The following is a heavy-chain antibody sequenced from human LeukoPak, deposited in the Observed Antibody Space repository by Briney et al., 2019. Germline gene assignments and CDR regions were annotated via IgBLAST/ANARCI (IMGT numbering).Heavy chain of an antibody. CDR3: ARELLGWELHYFDY. J-gene: IGHJ4*02. D-gene: IGHD1-26*01. CDR2: ISGSSSYI. CDR1: GFTFSTYN. V-gene: IGHV3-21*01. Sequence: GGSLRLSCAASGFTFSTYNMNWVRQAPGKGLEWVSSISGSSSYIYYADSVKGRFSISRDNAKNSLYLQMNSLRAEDTAVYYCARELLGWELHYFDYWGQGTLVTVSS.